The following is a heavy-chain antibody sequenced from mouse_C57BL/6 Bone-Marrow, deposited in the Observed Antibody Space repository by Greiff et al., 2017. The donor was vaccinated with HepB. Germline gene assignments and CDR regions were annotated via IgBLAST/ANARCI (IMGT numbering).Heavy chain of an antibody. D-gene: IGHD2-3*01. CDR1: EYEFPSHD. Sequence: EVKLEESGGGLVQPGESLKLSCESNEYEFPSHDMSWVRKTPEKRLELVAAINSDGGSTYYPDTMERRFIISRDNTKKTLYLQMSSLRSEDTALYYCASRWLLPYYFDYWGQGTTLTVSS. J-gene: IGHJ2*01. V-gene: IGHV5-2*03. CDR2: INSDGGST. CDR3: ASRWLLPYYFDY.